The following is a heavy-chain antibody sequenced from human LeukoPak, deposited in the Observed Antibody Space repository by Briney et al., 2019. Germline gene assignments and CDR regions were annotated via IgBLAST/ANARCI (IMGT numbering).Heavy chain of an antibody. CDR1: GYTFTSFD. CDR3: ARSPNDRHGFDI. Sequence: ASVEVSCKASGYTFTSFDINWVRQATGQGLEWMGWMNPNSGNTGYAQKFQGRVTMTRNTSISTAYMELSSLRSEDTAVYYCARSPNDRHGFDIWGQGTMVTVSS. CDR2: MNPNSGNT. V-gene: IGHV1-8*01. J-gene: IGHJ3*02.